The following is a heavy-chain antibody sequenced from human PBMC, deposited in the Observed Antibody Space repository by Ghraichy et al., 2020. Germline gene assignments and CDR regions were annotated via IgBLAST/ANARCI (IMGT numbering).Heavy chain of an antibody. D-gene: IGHD5-12*01. Sequence: SETLSLTCAVYGGSFSGYHWTWICQRPGKGWECIGEIDHSGSTNHNQSLRSRVTMSIDMSRNQFSLKLSYVTAADTAVYYCARATIRDGMDVWGQGTTVTVSS. CDR1: GGSFSGYH. CDR2: IDHSGST. V-gene: IGHV4-34*01. CDR3: ARATIRDGMDV. J-gene: IGHJ6*02.